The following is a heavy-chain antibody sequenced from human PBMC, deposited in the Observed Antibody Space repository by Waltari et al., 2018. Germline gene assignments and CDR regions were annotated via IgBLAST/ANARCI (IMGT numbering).Heavy chain of an antibody. CDR1: GSSFSSSG. CDR2: IGHNGSTI. Sequence: DVQLVESGGSLVQPRGSLRLACAASGSSFSSSGMNWVRQGPGKGLEWLAFIGHNGSTIHSADSARGRFTISRDNAERSVSLHMKDLRVEDTGVYYCARNQDVGDGDGLDHWGRGTLVTVST. J-gene: IGHJ4*02. D-gene: IGHD3-10*01. CDR3: ARNQDVGDGDGLDH. V-gene: IGHV3-48*03.